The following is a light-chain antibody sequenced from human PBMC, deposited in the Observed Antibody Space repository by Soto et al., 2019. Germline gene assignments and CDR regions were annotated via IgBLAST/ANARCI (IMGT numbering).Light chain of an antibody. V-gene: IGKV3-15*01. Sequence: EIVMTQSPATLSVSPGERATLSCRAGQSVSSNLAWYQRKPGQAPRLLIYGASTRATGIPARFSGSGSGTEFTLTISSLQSEDFAVYYCQQYNNWPQTFGQGTKLEIK. CDR1: QSVSSN. CDR3: QQYNNWPQT. CDR2: GAS. J-gene: IGKJ2*01.